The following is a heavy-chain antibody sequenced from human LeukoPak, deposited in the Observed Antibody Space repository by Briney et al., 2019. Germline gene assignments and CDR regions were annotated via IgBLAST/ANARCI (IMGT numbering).Heavy chain of an antibody. Sequence: SETLSLTCTVSGGSMSNFYWSWVRQPPGRGLEWIGSIYYSGATNSNPSLKSRVTVSLNTSKNQFALKLTSVTAADTAVYYCARHSPQLGCVYFLDSWGQGTLVTVSS. V-gene: IGHV4-59*08. CDR1: GGSMSNFY. D-gene: IGHD2-15*01. CDR3: ARHSPQLGCVYFLDS. J-gene: IGHJ4*02. CDR2: IYYSGAT.